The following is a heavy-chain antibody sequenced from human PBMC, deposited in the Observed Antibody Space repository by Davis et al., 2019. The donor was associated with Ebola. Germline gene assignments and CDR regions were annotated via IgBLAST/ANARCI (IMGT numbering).Heavy chain of an antibody. Sequence: GGSLRLSCAASGFPFTSYTMNWVRQAPGKGLEWVSSISSDGSYIFYADSVKGRFTISRDNARDSLYLQMDSLRVEDTAIYYCARDAFSLSRYDTEDHWGQGTLVTVSS. CDR1: GFPFTSYT. CDR3: ARDAFSLSRYDTEDH. CDR2: ISSDGSYI. D-gene: IGHD3-9*01. V-gene: IGHV3-21*01. J-gene: IGHJ4*02.